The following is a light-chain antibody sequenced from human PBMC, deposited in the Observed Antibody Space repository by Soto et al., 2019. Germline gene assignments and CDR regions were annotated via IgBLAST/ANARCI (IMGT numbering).Light chain of an antibody. J-gene: IGLJ2*01. Sequence: QSALTQPASVSGSPGQSITISCTGTSSDVGAYNSVSWYQQHPGKAPKLMIYDVSNRPSGVSNRFSGSKSGNTASLTISGLQADDEADYYCSSYTSSSTLVVFGGGTKVTVL. V-gene: IGLV2-14*01. CDR2: DVS. CDR3: SSYTSSSTLVV. CDR1: SSDVGAYNS.